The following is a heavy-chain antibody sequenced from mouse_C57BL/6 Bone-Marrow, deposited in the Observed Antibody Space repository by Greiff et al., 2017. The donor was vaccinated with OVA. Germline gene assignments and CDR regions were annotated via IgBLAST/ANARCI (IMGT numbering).Heavy chain of an antibody. Sequence: QVQLQQSGAELVKPGASVKLSCKASGYTFTEYTIHWVKQRPGKGLEWIGWFYPGGGSIKYNEKFKDKATLPADKSSSPVYMELSSLTSEDSAVLYCARHERGPWDYWGQGTTLTVSS. CDR3: ARHERGPWDY. V-gene: IGHV1-62-2*01. J-gene: IGHJ2*01. CDR2: FYPGGGSI. CDR1: GYTFTEYT.